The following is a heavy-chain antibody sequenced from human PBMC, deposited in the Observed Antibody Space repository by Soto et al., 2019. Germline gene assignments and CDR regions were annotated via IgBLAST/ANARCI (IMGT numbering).Heavy chain of an antibody. CDR1: GYTFTRYD. V-gene: IGHV1-8*01. Sequence: ASVKLSCKASGYTFTRYDINWVRQATGQGLEWMGWMNPNSGNTGYAQKFQGRVTMTRDTSISTAYMELRSLRSDDTAVYYCARLYDFWSGYYDFDYWGQGTLVTVSS. D-gene: IGHD3-3*01. CDR2: MNPNSGNT. J-gene: IGHJ4*01. CDR3: ARLYDFWSGYYDFDY.